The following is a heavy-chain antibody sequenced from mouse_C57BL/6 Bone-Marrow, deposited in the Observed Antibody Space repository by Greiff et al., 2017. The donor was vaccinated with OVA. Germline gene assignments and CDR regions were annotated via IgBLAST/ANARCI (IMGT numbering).Heavy chain of an antibody. V-gene: IGHV1-81*01. J-gene: IGHJ2*01. Sequence: QVQLQQSGAELARPGASVKLSCKASGYTFTSYGISWVKQRTGQGLEWIGEIYPRSGNTYYNEKFKGKATLTADKSSSTAYMELRSLTSEDSAVYFCARPPYYYGSPTGNYWGQGTTLTVSS. CDR2: IYPRSGNT. CDR1: GYTFTSYG. CDR3: ARPPYYYGSPTGNY. D-gene: IGHD1-1*01.